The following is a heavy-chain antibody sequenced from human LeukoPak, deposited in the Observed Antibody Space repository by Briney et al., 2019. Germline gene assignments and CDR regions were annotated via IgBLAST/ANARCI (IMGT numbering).Heavy chain of an antibody. V-gene: IGHV4-34*01. CDR1: GGSFSGYY. CDR2: INHGEST. J-gene: IGHJ6*02. Sequence: SETLSLTCAVSGGSFSGYYWYWIRQPPGKGLEWIGEINHGESTNYNPSLKSRATLSVDTSKNQFSLMLTSVTAADTAVYYCARGRTYYYDTSGYYPSIYYGMDVWGQGTTAIVSS. D-gene: IGHD3-22*01. CDR3: ARGRTYYYDTSGYYPSIYYGMDV.